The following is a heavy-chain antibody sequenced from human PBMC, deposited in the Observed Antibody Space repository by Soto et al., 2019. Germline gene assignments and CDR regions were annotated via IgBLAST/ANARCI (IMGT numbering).Heavy chain of an antibody. D-gene: IGHD1-1*01. Sequence: PGGSLRLSCEASGFALSTYWMSWVRQAPGKGLEWVANIKQDGSVKHYVDSVRGRFTISRDNAKNSLFLQMNSLSAEDTAVYYCAILTETATTFVYWGQGTPVTVSS. V-gene: IGHV3-7*03. J-gene: IGHJ4*02. CDR3: AILTETATTFVY. CDR2: IKQDGSVK. CDR1: GFALSTYW.